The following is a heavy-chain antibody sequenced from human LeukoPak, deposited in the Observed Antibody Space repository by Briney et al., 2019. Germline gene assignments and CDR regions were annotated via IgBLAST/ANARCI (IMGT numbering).Heavy chain of an antibody. CDR2: INWNGGST. D-gene: IGHD3-3*01. V-gene: IGHV3-20*04. J-gene: IGHJ6*03. Sequence: GGSLRLSCAASGFTFDDYGMSWVRQAPGKGLEWVSGINWNGGSTGYADSVKGRFTISRDNAKNSLYLQMNSLRAEDTALYYCARWYYDFWSGGYYMDVWGKGTTVTVSS. CDR3: ARWYYDFWSGGYYMDV. CDR1: GFTFDDYG.